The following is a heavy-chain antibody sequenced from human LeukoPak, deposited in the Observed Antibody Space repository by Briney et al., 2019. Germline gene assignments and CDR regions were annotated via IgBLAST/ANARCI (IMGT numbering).Heavy chain of an antibody. D-gene: IGHD6-13*01. CDR2: ISSSSSYI. Sequence: GGSLRLSCAASGFTVSSNYMSWVRQAPGKGLEWVSSISSSSSYIFFADSVKGRFTISRDNAKHSLELQMNSLRAEDTAVYYCARDSHYGYTNSWYHLVHIDYWGQGTLVTVSS. CDR1: GFTVSSNY. V-gene: IGHV3-21*01. J-gene: IGHJ4*02. CDR3: ARDSHYGYTNSWYHLVHIDY.